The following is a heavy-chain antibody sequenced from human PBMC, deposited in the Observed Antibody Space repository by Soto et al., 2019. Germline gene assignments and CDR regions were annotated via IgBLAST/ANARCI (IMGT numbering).Heavy chain of an antibody. D-gene: IGHD1-26*01. CDR1: GFSIASSGVG. Sequence: QIALRESGPALVKPTQTLTLTCTLSGFSIASSGVGVAWVRRSPGQGLEWLALIYWDDDDRYGPSLRNRLSISKDTSKNQVVLTMTYMAPSDTATYYGAHPASVGDRYFDYWGQGILVTVSS. CDR2: IYWDDDD. CDR3: AHPASVGDRYFDY. J-gene: IGHJ4*02. V-gene: IGHV2-5*05.